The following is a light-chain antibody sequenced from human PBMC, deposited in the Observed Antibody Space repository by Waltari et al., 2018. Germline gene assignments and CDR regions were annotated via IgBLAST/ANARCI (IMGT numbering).Light chain of an antibody. V-gene: IGLV2-14*01. CDR1: SGDVGGYNY. CDR3: ASYTNSDSEV. Sequence: QSALTQPASVSGSPGQSITISCTGTSGDVGGYNYVPWFQQHPGKVPKLIISDVSNRPSGVSDRFSGSKSGNTASLTISGLQAEDEASYYCASYTNSDSEVFGGGTKVTVL. CDR2: DVS. J-gene: IGLJ3*02.